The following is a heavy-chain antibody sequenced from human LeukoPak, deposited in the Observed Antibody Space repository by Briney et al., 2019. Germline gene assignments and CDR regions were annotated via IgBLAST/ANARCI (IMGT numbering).Heavy chain of an antibody. CDR1: GGSIRSSYYY. CDR2: ISYSGGT. J-gene: IGHJ3*02. D-gene: IGHD3-22*01. CDR3: AREVEYYDSSGYRPHAFDI. Sequence: SETLSLTCTVSGGSIRSSYYYWGWARQPPGKGLEWFGSISYSGGTSYNPSLRSRVTISVDTSKNQFSLKLNSVTAADTAVYYCAREVEYYDSSGYRPHAFDIWGQGTVVTVSS. V-gene: IGHV4-39*02.